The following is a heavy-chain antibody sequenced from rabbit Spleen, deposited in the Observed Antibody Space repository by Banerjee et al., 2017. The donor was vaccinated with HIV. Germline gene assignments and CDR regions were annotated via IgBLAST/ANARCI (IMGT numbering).Heavy chain of an antibody. J-gene: IGHJ6*01. V-gene: IGHV1S40*01. D-gene: IGHD1-1*01. CDR2: IDAGNSGFT. CDR3: ARDTSSSFSSYGMDL. Sequence: QQLEESGGGLVKPGGTLTLTCKVSGIDFSSIYYMCWVRQAPGKGLEWIACIDAGNSGFTYFATWAKGRFTCSKTSSTTVTLQMTRLTAADTATYFCARDTSSSFSSYGMDLWGPGTLVTVS. CDR1: GIDFSSIYY.